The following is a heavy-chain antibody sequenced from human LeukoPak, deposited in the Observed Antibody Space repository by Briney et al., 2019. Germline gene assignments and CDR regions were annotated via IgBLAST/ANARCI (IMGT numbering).Heavy chain of an antibody. V-gene: IGHV1-69*04. CDR3: ARGPRKGYGILTSDYYYGMDV. Sequence: SVKVSCKASGGTFSSFGFIWVRQAPGQGLEWMGRIIPILGIANYAQKFQGRVTITADKSTSTAYMELSSLRSEDTAVYYCARGPRKGYGILTSDYYYGMDVWGQGTTVTVSS. D-gene: IGHD3-9*01. CDR2: IIPILGIA. J-gene: IGHJ6*02. CDR1: GGTFSSFG.